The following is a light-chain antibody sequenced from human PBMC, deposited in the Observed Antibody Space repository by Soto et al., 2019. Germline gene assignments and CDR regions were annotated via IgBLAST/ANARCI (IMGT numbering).Light chain of an antibody. CDR1: QGIKND. Sequence: DIQSTQSPSSLSSSVGDRVAITCLSSQGIKNDLGWYQQKPGKAPKRLIYAASILQSGAPSRFSGSESGTEFTLTISNLHPEDFATYYCLQHNSYPWTFGQGTKVDIK. CDR2: AAS. CDR3: LQHNSYPWT. J-gene: IGKJ1*01. V-gene: IGKV1-17*02.